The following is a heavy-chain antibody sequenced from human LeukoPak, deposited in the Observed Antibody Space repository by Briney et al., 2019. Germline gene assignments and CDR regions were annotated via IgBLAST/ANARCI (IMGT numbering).Heavy chain of an antibody. J-gene: IGHJ4*02. V-gene: IGHV3-7*01. CDR1: GFTFSSYW. CDR3: ARDTGGGYSCYDC. CDR2: IKQDGSEK. Sequence: AGGSLRLSCAAXGFTFSSYWMTWIRQAPGKGLEWVANIKQDGSEKYYVDSVKGRFTISRDNAKNSLYLQMNSLRAEDTAVYYRARDTGGGYSCYDCWGQGTLVTVSS. D-gene: IGHD5-18*01.